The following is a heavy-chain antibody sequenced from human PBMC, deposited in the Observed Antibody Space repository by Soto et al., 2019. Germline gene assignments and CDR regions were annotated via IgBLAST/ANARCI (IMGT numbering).Heavy chain of an antibody. V-gene: IGHV1-69*13. Sequence: SVKVSCKASGGTFSSYAISWVRQAPGQGLEWMGGIIPIFGTANYAQKFQGRVTITADESTSTAYMELSSLRSEDTAVYFCARVSLGVVVVAATTDGMDVWGQGTTVTVSS. CDR1: GGTFSSYA. D-gene: IGHD2-15*01. CDR2: IIPIFGTA. J-gene: IGHJ6*02. CDR3: ARVSLGVVVVAATTDGMDV.